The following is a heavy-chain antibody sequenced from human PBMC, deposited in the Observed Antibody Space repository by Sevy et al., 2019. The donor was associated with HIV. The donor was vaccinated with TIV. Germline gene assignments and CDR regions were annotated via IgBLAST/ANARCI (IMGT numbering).Heavy chain of an antibody. J-gene: IGHJ3*02. CDR1: GFTFSSYG. Sequence: GGSLRLSCAASGFTFSSYGMHWVRQATGKGLEWVSAIGAAGDTYYPGSVKGRFTISSENAKNSLYLQMNSLRAGDTAVYYCARDRSFGAFDIWGQGTMVTVSS. CDR2: IGAAGDT. V-gene: IGHV3-13*01. CDR3: ARDRSFGAFDI. D-gene: IGHD3-16*01.